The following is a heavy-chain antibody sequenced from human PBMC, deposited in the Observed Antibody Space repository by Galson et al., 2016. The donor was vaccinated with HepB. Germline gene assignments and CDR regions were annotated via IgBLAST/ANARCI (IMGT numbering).Heavy chain of an antibody. CDR3: ARGLVGPGMDV. V-gene: IGHV3-20*01. CDR1: GFTFDDYG. Sequence: SLRLSCAVSGFTFDDYGMPWVRQAPGKGLEWVSGISGSGDSTAYADSVKGRFTMYRDDARNSLYLQMSSLRVEDTALYQCARGLVGPGMDVWGQGTTVTVSS. J-gene: IGHJ6*02. D-gene: IGHD3-10*01. CDR2: ISGSGDST.